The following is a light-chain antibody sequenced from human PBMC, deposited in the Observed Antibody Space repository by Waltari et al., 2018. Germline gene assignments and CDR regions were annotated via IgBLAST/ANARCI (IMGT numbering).Light chain of an antibody. CDR2: DNI. CDR3: QSYDNNLNAWV. V-gene: IGLV1-40*01. J-gene: IGLJ3*02. CDR1: SSNIGAVPA. Sequence: QSVLTQPPSVSGAPGQTVTISCPGSSSNIGAVPAVHWYQHLPGTAPKVLIYDNINRPSGVPDRFSGSTSGASASLAITGLQAGDEADYYCQSYDNNLNAWVFGGGTKLTVL.